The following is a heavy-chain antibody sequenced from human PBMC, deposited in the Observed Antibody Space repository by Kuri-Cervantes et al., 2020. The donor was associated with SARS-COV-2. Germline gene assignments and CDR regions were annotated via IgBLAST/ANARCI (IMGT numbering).Heavy chain of an antibody. D-gene: IGHD2-15*01. V-gene: IGHV3-30-3*01. Sequence: GGSLRLSCAASGFTFSSYAMHWVRQAPGKGLEWVAVISYDGSNKYYADSVKGRFTISRDNSKNTLYLQMNSLRAEDTAVYYCARPQGYCSGGSRPDAFDIWGQGTMVTVSS. CDR1: GFTFSSYA. CDR3: ARPQGYCSGGSRPDAFDI. CDR2: ISYDGSNK. J-gene: IGHJ3*02.